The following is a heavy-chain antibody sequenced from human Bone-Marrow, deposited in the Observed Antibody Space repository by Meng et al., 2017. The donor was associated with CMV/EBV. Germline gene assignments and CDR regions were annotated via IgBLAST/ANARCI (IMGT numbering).Heavy chain of an antibody. D-gene: IGHD2/OR15-2a*01. Sequence: GGSLRLSCVASGFTFSSYSMNWVRQTPGKGLEWISYIGGRSSTIFYADSVKGRFTISRDNAKNSLYLQMNSLRAEDTAVYYCARDTISMLIGAYFDLWGRGTLVTVSS. J-gene: IGHJ2*01. CDR2: IGGRSSTI. CDR3: ARDTISMLIGAYFDL. CDR1: GFTFSSYS. V-gene: IGHV3-48*04.